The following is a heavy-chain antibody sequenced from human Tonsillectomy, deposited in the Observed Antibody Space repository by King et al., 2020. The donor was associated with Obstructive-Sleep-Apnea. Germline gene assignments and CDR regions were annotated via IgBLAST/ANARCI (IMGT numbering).Heavy chain of an antibody. D-gene: IGHD6-6*01. J-gene: IGHJ6*02. CDR2: IYHSGST. Sequence: PLQESGPGLVKPSGTLSLTCAVSGGSISSRNWWSWVRQPPGKGLEWIGEIYHSGSTNYNPSLKSRVTISVDKSKNQFSLKLSSVTAADTAVYYCARGGIAARPDYYYGMDVWGQGTTVTVSS. V-gene: IGHV4-4*02. CDR1: GGSISSRNW. CDR3: ARGGIAARPDYYYGMDV.